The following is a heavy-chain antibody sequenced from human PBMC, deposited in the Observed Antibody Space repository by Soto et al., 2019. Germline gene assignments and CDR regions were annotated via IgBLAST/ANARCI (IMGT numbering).Heavy chain of an antibody. D-gene: IGHD3-3*01. V-gene: IGHV3-64D*06. J-gene: IGHJ6*02. Sequence: PGGSLRLSCSASGFTFSSNAMHWVRQAPGKGLEYVSAISGYGDTTYYADSVKGRFTISRDNSKKTLYLQMNSLRPEDTAVYYCVKDGLALRFLERLSTGDVWSQGTTVTVSS. CDR3: VKDGLALRFLERLSTGDV. CDR2: ISGYGDTT. CDR1: GFTFSSNA.